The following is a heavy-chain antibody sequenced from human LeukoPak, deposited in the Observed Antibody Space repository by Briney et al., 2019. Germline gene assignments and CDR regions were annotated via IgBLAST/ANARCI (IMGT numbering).Heavy chain of an antibody. CDR2: LYHSDSA. J-gene: IGHJ6*03. CDR3: ARQHDSYYYYYVDV. Sequence: PSETLSLTCAVSGYSISNGYDWVWIRQSPGKGLEWIGSLYHSDSAYYNTSLKSRVSMSVDASRNQFSLKLSFVTAADTAVYYCARQHDSYYYYYVDVWGSGTTVTVSS. V-gene: IGHV4-38-2*01. CDR1: GYSISNGYD.